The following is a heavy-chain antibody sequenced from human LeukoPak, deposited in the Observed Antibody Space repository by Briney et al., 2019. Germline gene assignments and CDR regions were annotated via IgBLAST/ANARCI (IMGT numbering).Heavy chain of an antibody. Sequence: GGSLRLSCAASGFTFSSDWMTWVRRAPGKGLEWVANLNPDGSRKFYVDSVKGRFTISRDNAKNSLYLQMHSLRAEDTALYYCARDAYDDSSESWGQGTLVTVSS. D-gene: IGHD3-3*01. J-gene: IGHJ5*02. CDR3: ARDAYDDSSES. CDR1: GFTFSSDW. CDR2: LNPDGSRK. V-gene: IGHV3-7*01.